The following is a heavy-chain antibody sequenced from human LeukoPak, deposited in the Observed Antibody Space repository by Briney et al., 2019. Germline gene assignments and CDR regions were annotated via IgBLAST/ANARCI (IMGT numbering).Heavy chain of an antibody. V-gene: IGHV1-2*06. J-gene: IGHJ4*02. Sequence: WASVKVSCKASGYTFTGYYMHWVRQAPGQGLEWMGRINPNSGGTNYAQKFQGRVTMTRDTSISTAYMELSRLRSDDTAVYYCATESKPAGLDPDYWGQGTLVTVSS. CDR1: GYTFTGYY. CDR2: INPNSGGT. CDR3: ATESKPAGLDPDY. D-gene: IGHD3-16*01.